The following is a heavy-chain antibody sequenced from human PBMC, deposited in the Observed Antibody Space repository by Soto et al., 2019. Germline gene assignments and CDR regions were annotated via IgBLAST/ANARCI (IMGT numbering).Heavy chain of an antibody. J-gene: IGHJ4*02. CDR3: PAHLDRRESRWYYFAY. CDR2: VYFGGTT. CDR1: GVSVGSDDYF. Sequence: HLQESGPGLVKPSETLSLRCPVSGVSVGSDDYFWSWIRQPPGKGLEWIGSVYFGGTTYYNPSPSSRVNGPVASSSNGCALKLPPATAAVTAVYFWPAHLDRRESRWYYFAYWGQGLLFTVSS. D-gene: IGHD1-20*01. V-gene: IGHV4-39*02.